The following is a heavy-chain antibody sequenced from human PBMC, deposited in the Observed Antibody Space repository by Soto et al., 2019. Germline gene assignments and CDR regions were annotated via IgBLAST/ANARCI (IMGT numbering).Heavy chain of an antibody. CDR2: ISAYNGNT. CDR3: ARTPTRITIFGVVPLENWFDP. V-gene: IGHV1-18*01. Sequence: GASVKVSCKASGYTFTSYGISWVRQAPGQGLEWMGWISAYNGNTNYAQKLQGRVTMTTDTSTSTAYMELRSLRSDDTAVYYCARTPTRITIFGVVPLENWFDPRGQGTLVTVSS. D-gene: IGHD3-3*01. J-gene: IGHJ5*02. CDR1: GYTFTSYG.